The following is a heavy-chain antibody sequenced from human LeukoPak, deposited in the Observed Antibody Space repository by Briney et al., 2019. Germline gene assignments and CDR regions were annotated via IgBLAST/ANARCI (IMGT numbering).Heavy chain of an antibody. J-gene: IGHJ4*02. D-gene: IGHD2-2*01. Sequence: ASVKVSCKASGYTFTGYYMHWVRQAPGQGLGGMGGINPNSGGTNYAQKFQGRVTMTRDTSISTAYMALSRLRSDDTAVYSCARGYCSSTSCPQNYWGQGTLVTVSS. CDR1: GYTFTGYY. V-gene: IGHV1-2*02. CDR2: INPNSGGT. CDR3: ARGYCSSTSCPQNY.